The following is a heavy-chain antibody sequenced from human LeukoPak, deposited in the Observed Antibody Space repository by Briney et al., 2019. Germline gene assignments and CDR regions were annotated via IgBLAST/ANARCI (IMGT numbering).Heavy chain of an antibody. D-gene: IGHD3-10*01. V-gene: IGHV5-10-1*01. J-gene: IGHJ6*02. CDR2: IDPSDSYT. CDR1: GYSFTSYW. Sequence: GESLQISCKGSGYSFTSYWIGWVRQMPGKGLEWMGRIDPSDSYTNYSPSFQGHVTISADKSISTAYLQWSSLKASDTAMYYCARLGDYYGSGSPYYYYYYGMDVWGQGTTVTVSS. CDR3: ARLGDYYGSGSPYYYYYYGMDV.